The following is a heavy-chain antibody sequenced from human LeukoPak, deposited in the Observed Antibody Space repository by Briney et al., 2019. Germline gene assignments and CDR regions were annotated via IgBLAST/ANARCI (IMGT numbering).Heavy chain of an antibody. V-gene: IGHV4-30-4*01. CDR2: IYYSGST. J-gene: IGHJ5*02. CDR3: ATYYYGLGSYYLFDP. Sequence: SQTLSLTCTVSGGSISSGDYYWSWIRQPPGKGLEWIGYIYYSGSTYYNPSLKSRVTISVDTSKNQFSLKLSSVTAADTAVYYCATYYYGLGSYYLFDPWGQGTLVTVSS. CDR1: GGSISSGDYY. D-gene: IGHD3-10*01.